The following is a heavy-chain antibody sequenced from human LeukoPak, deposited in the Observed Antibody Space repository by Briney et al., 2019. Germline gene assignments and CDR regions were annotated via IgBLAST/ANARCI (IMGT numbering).Heavy chain of an antibody. CDR2: ISSSSSYI. CDR3: ARVGHSYDSSGYSAVDY. V-gene: IGHV3-21*01. J-gene: IGHJ4*02. D-gene: IGHD3-22*01. Sequence: GGSLRLSCAASGFTFSSYSMNWVRQAPGKGLEWVSSISSSSSYIYYADSVKGRFTISRDNAKNSLYLQMNSLRAEDTAVYYCARVGHSYDSSGYSAVDYWGPGTLVTVSS. CDR1: GFTFSSYS.